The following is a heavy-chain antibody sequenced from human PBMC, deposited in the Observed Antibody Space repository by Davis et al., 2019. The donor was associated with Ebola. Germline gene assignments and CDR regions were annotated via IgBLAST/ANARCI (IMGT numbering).Heavy chain of an antibody. CDR2: IYYSGST. J-gene: IGHJ6*02. D-gene: IGHD3-9*01. V-gene: IGHV4-39*01. CDR1: GGSISSSNW. Sequence: SETLSLTCAVSGGSISSSNWWSWVRQPPGKGLEWIGSIYYSGSTYYNPSLKSRVTISVDTSKNQFSLKLSSVTAADTAVYYCARGDYDILTGYPTYYYYGMDVWGQGTTVTVSS. CDR3: ARGDYDILTGYPTYYYYGMDV.